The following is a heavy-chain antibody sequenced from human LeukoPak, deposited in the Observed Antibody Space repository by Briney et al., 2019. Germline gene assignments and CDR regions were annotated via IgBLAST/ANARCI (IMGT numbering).Heavy chain of an antibody. J-gene: IGHJ4*02. V-gene: IGHV3-7*03. Sequence: PGGSLRLSCAISGFTFSDYWMNWFRQASGKGPEWVAIIKQDGSQTHYVDFVKGRFTISRDNDKSSLFLQMNSLRDEDTAVYYCARGQGWLSDSWGQGIQVTATS. D-gene: IGHD3-9*01. CDR2: IKQDGSQT. CDR1: GFTFSDYW. CDR3: ARGQGWLSDS.